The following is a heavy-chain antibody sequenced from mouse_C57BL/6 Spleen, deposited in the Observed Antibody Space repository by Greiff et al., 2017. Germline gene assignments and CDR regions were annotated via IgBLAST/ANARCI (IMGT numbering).Heavy chain of an antibody. CDR3: ARGPYGSSYWYFDV. CDR2: INPNNGGT. V-gene: IGHV1-26*01. CDR1: GYTFTDYY. Sequence: VQLQQSGPELVKPGASVKISCKASGYTFTDYYMNWVKQSHGKSLEWIGDINPNNGGTSYNQKFKGKATLTVDKSSSTAYMELLSLTSDDSAVYYCARGPYGSSYWYFDVWGTGTTVTVSS. D-gene: IGHD1-1*01. J-gene: IGHJ1*03.